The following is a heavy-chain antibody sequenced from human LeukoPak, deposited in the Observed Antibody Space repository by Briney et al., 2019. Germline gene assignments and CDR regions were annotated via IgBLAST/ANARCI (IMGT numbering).Heavy chain of an antibody. CDR1: GFTFSSYA. CDR2: IRGSGGST. D-gene: IGHD3-22*01. J-gene: IGHJ4*02. Sequence: GGSLRLSCAASGFTFSSYAMSWVRQAPGNGLEWVSAIRGSGGSTYYADSVKGRFTISRDNSKNTLYLQMNSLRAEDTAVYYCHPLSYVSNWGQGTLVTVSA. V-gene: IGHV3-23*01. CDR3: HPLSYVSN.